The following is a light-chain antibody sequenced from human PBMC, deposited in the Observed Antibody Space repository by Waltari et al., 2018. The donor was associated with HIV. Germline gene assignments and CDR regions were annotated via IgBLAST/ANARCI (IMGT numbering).Light chain of an antibody. CDR1: KIGSKN. V-gene: IGLV3-21*04. CDR2: YDS. J-gene: IGLJ2*01. Sequence: SYLLTQPPSVSVVPGKTASFTCGGNKIGSKNVNWYQQKPGQTPVLVISYDSDRPSGIPGRFYGANSGSTATLTRSRVEGGDEADHYCQVWDTDSDHVIFGGGNKLTVL. CDR3: QVWDTDSDHVI.